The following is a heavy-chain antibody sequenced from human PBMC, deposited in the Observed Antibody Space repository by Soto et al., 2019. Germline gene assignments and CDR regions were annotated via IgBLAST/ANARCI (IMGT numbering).Heavy chain of an antibody. Sequence: GDSLKISCKGSGYSFTSYWIGGVRQMPGKGLEWMGIIYPGDSDTRYSPSFQGQVTISADKSINTAYLQWSSLKASDTAMYYCARTSAAGKYYYGMDVWGQGTTVTVSS. V-gene: IGHV5-51*01. CDR2: IYPGDSDT. D-gene: IGHD6-13*01. J-gene: IGHJ6*02. CDR3: ARTSAAGKYYYGMDV. CDR1: GYSFTSYW.